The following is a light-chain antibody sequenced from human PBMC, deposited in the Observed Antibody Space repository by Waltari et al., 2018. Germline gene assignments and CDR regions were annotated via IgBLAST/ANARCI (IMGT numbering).Light chain of an antibody. CDR3: QQSYSSPPT. CDR2: ATS. Sequence: DIQMSQSPYSLSASVGDRVTITCRASQRISTFLNWYQQKPGKAPKLLIYATSTLKSGVPSRFDGNTYGTEFTLTINNLQPEDFATYYCQQSYSSPPTFGQGTKVEIK. CDR1: QRISTF. V-gene: IGKV1-39*01. J-gene: IGKJ1*01.